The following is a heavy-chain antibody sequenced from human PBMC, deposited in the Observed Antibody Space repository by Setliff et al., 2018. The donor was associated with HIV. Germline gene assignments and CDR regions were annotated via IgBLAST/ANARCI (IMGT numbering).Heavy chain of an antibody. Sequence: PGGSLRLSCSVSGFTFIDYALNWVRQTPGRGLEWVSSISSSASCIYYADSVKGRFTISRDNARNSLHLEMNNLRAEDTALYYCARSHSTRDAFDLWGQGTMVTVSS. V-gene: IGHV3-21*01. D-gene: IGHD2-2*01. CDR1: GFTFIDYA. J-gene: IGHJ3*01. CDR3: ARSHSTRDAFDL. CDR2: ISSSASCI.